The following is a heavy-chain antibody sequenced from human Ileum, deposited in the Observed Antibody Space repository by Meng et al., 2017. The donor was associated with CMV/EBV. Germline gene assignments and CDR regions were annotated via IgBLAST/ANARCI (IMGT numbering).Heavy chain of an antibody. V-gene: IGHV4-39*07. CDR1: GGSTTSSTYY. CDR3: ARNVGFYSSQIAY. J-gene: IGHJ4*02. D-gene: IGHD3-3*01. CDR2: VYYSGTT. Sequence: QLPRQEPGPGLVKPSQTLTLPCTASGGSTTSSTYYWGWIRQPPGKGLEWIGSVYYSGTTYYNPSLKSRVNMSIDTSKNRFSLKLSSATAADTAVYYCARNVGFYSSQIAYWGQGALVTVSS.